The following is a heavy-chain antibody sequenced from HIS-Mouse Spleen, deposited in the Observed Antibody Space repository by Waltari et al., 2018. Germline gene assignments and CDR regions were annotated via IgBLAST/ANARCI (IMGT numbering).Heavy chain of an antibody. Sequence: QVQLVESGGGVVQPGRSLRLSCAASGFTFSSYAIHWVRQAPGKGLEWVAVISHDGSNKYYADSVKGRFTISRDNSKNTLYLQMNSLRAEDTAVYYCARAHAYNWNWFDPWGQGTLVTVSS. CDR1: GFTFSSYA. J-gene: IGHJ5*02. V-gene: IGHV3-30-3*01. D-gene: IGHD1-20*01. CDR3: ARAHAYNWNWFDP. CDR2: ISHDGSNK.